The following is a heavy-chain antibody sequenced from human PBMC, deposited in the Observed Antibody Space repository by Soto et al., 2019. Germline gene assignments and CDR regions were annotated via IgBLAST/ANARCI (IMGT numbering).Heavy chain of an antibody. CDR2: IKQDGSEK. D-gene: IGHD3-9*01. J-gene: IGHJ5*02. CDR3: ARDDILTGYYIWDP. CDR1: GFTFSSYW. Sequence: GGSLRLSCAASGFTFSSYWMSWVRQAPGKGLEWVANIKQDGSEKYYVDSVKGRFTISRDNAKNSLYLQMNSLRAEDTAVYYCARDDILTGYYIWDPWGQGTLVTVSS. V-gene: IGHV3-7*05.